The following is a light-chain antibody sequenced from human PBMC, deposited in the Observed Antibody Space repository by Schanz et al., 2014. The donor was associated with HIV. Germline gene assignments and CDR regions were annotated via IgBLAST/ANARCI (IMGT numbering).Light chain of an antibody. CDR1: SSDIGAFDY. CDR3: TSYAGNNIFV. CDR2: EAT. Sequence: QSALTQPASVSGSPGQSITISCSGTSSDIGAFDYVSWYQQHPGKAPKLLIYEATQRPAGVPDRFSGSKSGNTASLTVSGLQAEDEADYYCTSYAGNNIFVFGTGTKLTV. J-gene: IGLJ1*01. V-gene: IGLV2-8*01.